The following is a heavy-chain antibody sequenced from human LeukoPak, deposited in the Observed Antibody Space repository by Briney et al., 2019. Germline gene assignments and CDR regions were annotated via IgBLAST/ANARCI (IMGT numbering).Heavy chain of an antibody. V-gene: IGHV3-21*01. Sequence: PGGSLRLSCAASGFTFSSYSMNWVRQAPGKGLEWVSSISSSSNYIYYADSLKGRFTISRDNAKNSLYLQMNSLRAEDTAAYYCGRDLYSSSWGYYYGMDVWGKGTTVTVSS. CDR2: ISSSSNYI. D-gene: IGHD6-13*01. CDR1: GFTFSSYS. J-gene: IGHJ6*04. CDR3: GRDLYSSSWGYYYGMDV.